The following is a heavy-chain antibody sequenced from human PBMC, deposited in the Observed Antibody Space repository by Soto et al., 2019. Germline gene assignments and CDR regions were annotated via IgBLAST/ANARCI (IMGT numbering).Heavy chain of an antibody. D-gene: IGHD5-12*01. Sequence: VASVKVSFKASGYTFTSYYMHWVRQAPGQGLEWMGGIIPIFGTANYAQKFQGRVTITADESTSTAYMELSSLRSEDTAVYYCARVPVEMATIEYYYGMDVWGQGTTVTVSS. CDR3: ARVPVEMATIEYYYGMDV. V-gene: IGHV1-69*13. J-gene: IGHJ6*02. CDR1: GYTFTSYY. CDR2: IIPIFGTA.